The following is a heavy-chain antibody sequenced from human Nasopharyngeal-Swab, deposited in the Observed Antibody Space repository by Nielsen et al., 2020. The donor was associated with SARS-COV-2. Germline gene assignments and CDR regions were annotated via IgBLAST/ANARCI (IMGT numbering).Heavy chain of an antibody. CDR3: ARVGGGSYYFDY. J-gene: IGHJ4*02. D-gene: IGHD1-26*01. Sequence: WIRQPPGKGLEWIGEINHSGSTNYNPSLKSRVTISVDTSKNQFSLKLSSVTAADTAVYYYARVGGGSYYFDYWGQGTLVTVSS. V-gene: IGHV4-34*09. CDR2: INHSGST.